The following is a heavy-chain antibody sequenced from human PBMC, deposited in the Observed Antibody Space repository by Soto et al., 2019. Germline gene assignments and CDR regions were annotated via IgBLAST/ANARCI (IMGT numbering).Heavy chain of an antibody. Sequence: GSLRLSCAASGFTFSSKGMHWVRQAPGKGLEWVAVISRDGSTKYYADSVKGRFSISRDSSKNTLYLEMNSLRADDTAVYYCTGEVASGYWGQGTLVTVSS. D-gene: IGHD2-8*02. J-gene: IGHJ4*02. CDR1: GFTFSSKG. CDR2: ISRDGSTK. CDR3: TGEVASGY. V-gene: IGHV3-30*03.